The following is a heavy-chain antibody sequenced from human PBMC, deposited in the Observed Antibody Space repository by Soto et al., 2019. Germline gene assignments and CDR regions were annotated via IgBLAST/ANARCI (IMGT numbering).Heavy chain of an antibody. CDR1: GYTFSSYV. CDR3: AREGGVWESFRYFDY. V-gene: IGHV1-18*04. J-gene: IGHJ4*02. D-gene: IGHD3-16*02. Sequence: QVQLVQSGVEVQKPGASVKVSCKASGYTFSSYVINWLRQVPGQGLEWMGWISPYNGNTNYGQNLQGRVTMTTDTSTSIVDMELRSLRSDDTAVYYCAREGGVWESFRYFDYWGQGTLVTVSP. CDR2: ISPYNGNT.